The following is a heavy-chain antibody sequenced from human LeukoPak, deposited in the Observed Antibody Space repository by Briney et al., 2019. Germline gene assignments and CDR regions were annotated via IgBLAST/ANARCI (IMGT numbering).Heavy chain of an antibody. J-gene: IGHJ5*02. CDR3: AREGPPHGGNSGGWFDP. CDR2: VIPIFGTA. D-gene: IGHD4-23*01. V-gene: IGHV1-69*13. CDR1: GGTFSSYG. Sequence: GASVKVSFKAFGGTFSSYGISWVRQAPGQGLEGMGGVIPIFGTANYAQKFQGRVTITADESTSTAYMELSSLRSEDTAVYYCAREGPPHGGNSGGWFDPWGQGTLVTVSS.